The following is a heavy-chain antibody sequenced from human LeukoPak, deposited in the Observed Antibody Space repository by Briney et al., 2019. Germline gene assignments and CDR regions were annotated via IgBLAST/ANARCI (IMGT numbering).Heavy chain of an antibody. Sequence: SETLSLTCAVYGGSFSGYYWSWIRQPPGKGLEWTGEINHSGSTNYNPSLKSRVTISVDTSKNQFSLKLSSVTAADTAVYYCARAPYSSGWYNYWGQGTLVTVSS. D-gene: IGHD6-19*01. CDR2: INHSGST. CDR1: GGSFSGYY. J-gene: IGHJ4*02. CDR3: ARAPYSSGWYNY. V-gene: IGHV4-34*01.